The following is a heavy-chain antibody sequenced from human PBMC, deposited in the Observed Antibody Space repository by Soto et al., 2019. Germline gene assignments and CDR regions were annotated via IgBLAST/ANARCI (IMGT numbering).Heavy chain of an antibody. CDR1: GFTFSSYG. Sequence: QVQLVESGGGVVQPGRSLRLSCAASGFTFSSYGMHWVRQAPGKGLEWVAVIWYDGSNKYYADSVKGRFTISRDNSQNTLDLQMNSLRAEDTAVYYCARVETPFDYYYYMDVWGKGTTVTVSS. CDR3: ARVETPFDYYYYMDV. J-gene: IGHJ6*03. V-gene: IGHV3-33*01. CDR2: IWYDGSNK.